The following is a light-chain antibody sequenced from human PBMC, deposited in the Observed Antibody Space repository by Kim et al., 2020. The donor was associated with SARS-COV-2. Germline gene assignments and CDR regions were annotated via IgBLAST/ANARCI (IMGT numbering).Light chain of an antibody. CDR3: QQKRT. CDR1: QSVSSSY. CDR2: GAS. Sequence: TLSLSPGERPTPSCRASQSVSSSYLAWYQQKPGQAPRLLIYGASSRATGIPDRFSGSGSGTDFTLTISRLEPEDFAVYYCQQKRTFGQGTKVDIK. V-gene: IGKV3-20*01. J-gene: IGKJ1*01.